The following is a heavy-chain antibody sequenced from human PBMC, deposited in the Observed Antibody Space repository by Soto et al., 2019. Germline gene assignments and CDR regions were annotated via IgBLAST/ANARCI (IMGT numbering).Heavy chain of an antibody. Sequence: SETLSLTCTVSGGSVSSTTYYWGWIRQPPGKGLEWIGSLYYSGSTYYNPSLKSRVTISVDTSKNQFSLKLSSVTAADTAVYYCVGSGYSPFDYWGQGTLVTVSS. J-gene: IGHJ4*02. V-gene: IGHV4-39*01. CDR1: GGSVSSTTYY. CDR3: VGSGYSPFDY. D-gene: IGHD3-22*01. CDR2: LYYSGST.